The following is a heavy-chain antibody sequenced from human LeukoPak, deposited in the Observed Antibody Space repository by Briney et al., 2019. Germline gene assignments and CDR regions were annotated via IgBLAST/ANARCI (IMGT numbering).Heavy chain of an antibody. CDR2: IYPGDSDT. D-gene: IGHD1-26*01. CDR3: ARLCFRVGATINY. J-gene: IGHJ4*02. V-gene: IGHV5-51*01. CDR1: GYSFTSYW. Sequence: GESLKISCKGSGYSFTSYWIGWVRQMPGKGPEWMGIIYPGDSDTRYSPSFQGQVTISADKSISAAYLQWSSLKASDTAMYYCARLCFRVGATINYWGQGTLVTVSS.